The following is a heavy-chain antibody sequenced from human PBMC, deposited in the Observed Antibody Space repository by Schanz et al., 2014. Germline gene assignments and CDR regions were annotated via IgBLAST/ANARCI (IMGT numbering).Heavy chain of an antibody. V-gene: IGHV1-8*01. CDR1: GYIFGSHG. CDR2: MNSKTGNT. J-gene: IGHJ3*02. CDR3: ARGPSTGAFDI. Sequence: QLMQSGSEVRKPGASVKVSCKASGYIFGSHGMTWVRQAPGQGPELMGWMNSKTGNTGYAQRFQGRVTMTRDTSTSTVYMELSSLRSEDTAVYFCARGPSTGAFDIWGQGTMVTVSS.